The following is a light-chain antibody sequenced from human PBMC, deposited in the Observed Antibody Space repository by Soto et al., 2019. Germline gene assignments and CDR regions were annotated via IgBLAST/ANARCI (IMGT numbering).Light chain of an antibody. Sequence: QSALTQPRSVSGSPGQSVTISCTGTSSDVGGYDSVSWYQQQPGKAPKLLIYDVTKRPSGVPNRFSGSKSGNTASLTISGLQAEDEADYYCCSYLGSYSFVFGPGTKVTVL. J-gene: IGLJ1*01. CDR1: SSDVGGYDS. CDR3: CSYLGSYSFV. V-gene: IGLV2-11*01. CDR2: DVT.